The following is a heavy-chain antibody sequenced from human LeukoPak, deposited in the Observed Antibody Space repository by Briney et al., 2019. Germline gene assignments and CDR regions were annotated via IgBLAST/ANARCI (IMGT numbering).Heavy chain of an antibody. Sequence: SETLSLTCAVYGGSFSGYYWSWIRQPQGKGLEWMGEINHSGSTNYNPSLKSRVTISVDTSKNQFSLKLSSVTAADTAVYYCARTNWGSNWFDPWGQGTLVTVSS. CDR2: INHSGST. V-gene: IGHV4-34*01. CDR3: ARTNWGSNWFDP. D-gene: IGHD7-27*01. J-gene: IGHJ5*02. CDR1: GGSFSGYY.